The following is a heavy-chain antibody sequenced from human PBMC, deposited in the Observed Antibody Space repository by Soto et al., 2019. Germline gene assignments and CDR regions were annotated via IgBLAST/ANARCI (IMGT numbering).Heavy chain of an antibody. CDR1: GYSFTSYW. V-gene: IGHV5-10-1*01. J-gene: IGHJ6*02. CDR3: ATSFICSSTRCYLTGYYYYGMDV. D-gene: IGHD2-2*01. CDR2: IDPSDSYT. Sequence: GESLKISCKGSGYSFTSYWISWVRQMPGKGLEWMGRIDPSDSYTNYSPSFQGHVTISADKSISTAYLQWSSLKASDTAMYYCATSFICSSTRCYLTGYYYYGMDVWGPGTPLTVSS.